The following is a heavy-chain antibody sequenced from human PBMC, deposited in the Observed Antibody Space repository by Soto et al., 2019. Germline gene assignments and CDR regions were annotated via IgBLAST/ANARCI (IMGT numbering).Heavy chain of an antibody. J-gene: IGHJ5*02. Sequence: PSETLSLTCTVSVGSISSSSYYWGWIRQPPGKGLEWIGSIYYSGSTYYNPSLKSRVTISVDTSKNQFSLKLSSVTAADTAVYYCARHRPGGIMLKWFDPWGQGTLVTVSS. V-gene: IGHV4-39*01. CDR3: ARHRPGGIMLKWFDP. CDR2: IYYSGST. D-gene: IGHD3-16*01. CDR1: VGSISSSSYY.